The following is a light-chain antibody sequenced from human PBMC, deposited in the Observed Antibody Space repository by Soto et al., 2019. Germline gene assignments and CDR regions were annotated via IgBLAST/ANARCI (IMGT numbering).Light chain of an antibody. CDR3: QPSYYIPWT. CDR2: AAS. Sequence: DIQMTQSPSSLSASVGDRVTITCRASQNIIRYLNWYQQKPVKAPKLLIYAASSLQSGVPSRFSVSGSGTDFTITISSLQPEDFAHYSCQPSYYIPWTFGHGTHVEIK. V-gene: IGKV1-39*01. CDR1: QNIIRY. J-gene: IGKJ1*01.